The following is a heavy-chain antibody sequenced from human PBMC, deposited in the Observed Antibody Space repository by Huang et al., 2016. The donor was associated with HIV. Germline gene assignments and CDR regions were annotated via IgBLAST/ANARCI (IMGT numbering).Heavy chain of an antibody. CDR1: GFTFSSYG. CDR3: ARGPPYINYYSGHTFDI. D-gene: IGHD3-10*01. CDR2: IENDGGNK. V-gene: IGHV3-30*02. Sequence: QVQLVESGGGVVQPGGSLRLSCAASGFTFSSYGLHWVRQAPGKGLEVVAFIENDGGNKYYAESVKGRFTISRDNSKNTLYLQTNSLRPEDTAVHYCARGPPYINYYSGHTFDIWGQGTMVTVSS. J-gene: IGHJ3*02.